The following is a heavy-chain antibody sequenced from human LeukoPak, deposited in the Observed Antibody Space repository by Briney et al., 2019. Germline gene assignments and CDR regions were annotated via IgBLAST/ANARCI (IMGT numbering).Heavy chain of an antibody. CDR1: GYTFTSYD. D-gene: IGHD3-16*02. J-gene: IGHJ4*02. Sequence: ASVRVSCKASGYTFTSYDINWVRQATGQGLEWMGWMNPNSGNTGYAQKFQGRVTIARNTSISTAYMELSSLRSEDTAVYYCARGRSTLLFDYWGQGTLVTVSS. V-gene: IGHV1-8*03. CDR2: MNPNSGNT. CDR3: ARGRSTLLFDY.